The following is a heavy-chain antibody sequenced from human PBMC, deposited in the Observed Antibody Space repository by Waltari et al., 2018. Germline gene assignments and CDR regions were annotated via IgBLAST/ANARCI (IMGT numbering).Heavy chain of an antibody. J-gene: IGHJ4*02. CDR1: GFTFSSYG. Sequence: QVQLVESGGGVVQPGGSLRLSCAASGFTFSSYGMHWVRQAPGKGLEWVAFIRYDGSNKYYADSGKGRFTISRDNSKNTLYLQMNSLRAEDTAVYYCAKARGVTPYGYWGQGTLVTVSS. CDR3: AKARGVTPYGY. D-gene: IGHD3-10*01. V-gene: IGHV3-30*02. CDR2: IRYDGSNK.